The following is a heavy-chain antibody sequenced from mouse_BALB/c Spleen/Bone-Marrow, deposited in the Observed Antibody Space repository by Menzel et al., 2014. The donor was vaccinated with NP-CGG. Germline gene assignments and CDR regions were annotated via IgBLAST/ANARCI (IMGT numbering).Heavy chain of an antibody. Sequence: VQLQQSGPDLVAPSQSLSLTCTVSGFSLTSYGLHWVRQPPGKGLEWLGVIWSDGSTTYNSALKSRLSISKDNSKRQVLLKMNSLQTDDTAMYYCARSGTDYAMDYWGQGTSVTVS. CDR1: GFSLTSYG. V-gene: IGHV2-6-2*01. J-gene: IGHJ4*01. CDR2: IWSDGST. D-gene: IGHD4-1*01. CDR3: ARSGTDYAMDY.